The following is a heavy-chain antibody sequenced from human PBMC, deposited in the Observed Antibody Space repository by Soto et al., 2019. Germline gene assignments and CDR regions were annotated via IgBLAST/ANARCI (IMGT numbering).Heavy chain of an antibody. CDR2: INPNSGGT. V-gene: IGHV1-2*04. J-gene: IGHJ5*02. Sequence: ASVKVSCKASGYTFTGYYMHCVRQAPGQGLEWMGWINPNSGGTNYAQKFQGWVTMTRDTSISTAYMELSRLRSDDTAVYYCAREVYSSSLNWFDPWGQGTLVTVSS. CDR3: AREVYSSSLNWFDP. CDR1: GYTFTGYY. D-gene: IGHD6-13*01.